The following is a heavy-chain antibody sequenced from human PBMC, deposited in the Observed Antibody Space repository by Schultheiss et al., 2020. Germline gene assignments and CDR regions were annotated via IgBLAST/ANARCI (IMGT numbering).Heavy chain of an antibody. J-gene: IGHJ5*02. V-gene: IGHV3-66*01. Sequence: GGSLRLSCAASGFTFSSYGMHWVRQAPGKGLEWVSVIYSGGSTYYADSVKGRFTISRDNSKNTLYLQMNSLRAEDTAVYYCAREGGYDYGWFDPWGQGTLVAVSA. CDR3: AREGGYDYGWFDP. CDR1: GFTFSSYG. CDR2: IYSGGST. D-gene: IGHD5-12*01.